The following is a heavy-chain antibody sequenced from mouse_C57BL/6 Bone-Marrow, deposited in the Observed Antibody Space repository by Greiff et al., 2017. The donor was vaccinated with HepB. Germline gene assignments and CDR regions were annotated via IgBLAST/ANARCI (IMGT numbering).Heavy chain of an antibody. CDR3: ARSRLRRAMDY. CDR2: IDPSDSYT. J-gene: IGHJ4*01. V-gene: IGHV1-59*01. D-gene: IGHD2-2*01. CDR1: GYTFTSYW. Sequence: QVQLQQPGAELVRPGTSVKLSCKASGYTFTSYWMHWVKQRPGQGLEWIGVIDPSDSYTNYNQKFKGKATLTVDKSSSTAYMQLSSLTSEDSAVYYCARSRLRRAMDYWGQGTSVTVSS.